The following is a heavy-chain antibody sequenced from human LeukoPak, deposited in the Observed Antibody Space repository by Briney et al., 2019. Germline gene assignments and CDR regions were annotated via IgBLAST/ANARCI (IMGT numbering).Heavy chain of an antibody. CDR1: GGSINSGSYY. CDR2: IYTSGST. V-gene: IGHV4-61*02. J-gene: IGHJ5*02. D-gene: IGHD1-26*01. CDR3: ARHEYSGSYYGLSWFGP. Sequence: SQTLSLTCTVSGGSINSGSYYWSWIRQPAGKGLEWIGRIYTSGSTYYNPSLKSRVTISVDTSKNQLSLKLSSLTAADTAVYYCARHEYSGSYYGLSWFGPWGQGTLVTVSS.